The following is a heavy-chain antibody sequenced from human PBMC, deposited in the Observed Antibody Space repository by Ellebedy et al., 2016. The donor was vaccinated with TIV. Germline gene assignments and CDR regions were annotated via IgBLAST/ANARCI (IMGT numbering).Heavy chain of an antibody. CDR3: AREVSGGSRTGFDY. V-gene: IGHV6-1*01. CDR2: TYSRSRWYY. D-gene: IGHD1-26*01. J-gene: IGHJ4*02. Sequence: MPSETLSLTCAISGDSVSSNSATWNWIRQSPSRGLEWLARTYSRSRWYYDYAVSVQGRVTINPDTSKNQFSLQLNSVTPEDTAVYYCAREVSGGSRTGFDYWGQGTLVTVSS. CDR1: GDSVSSNSAT.